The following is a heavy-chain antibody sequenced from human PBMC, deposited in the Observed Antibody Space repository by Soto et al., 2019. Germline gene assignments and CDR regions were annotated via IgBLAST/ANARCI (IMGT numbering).Heavy chain of an antibody. J-gene: IGHJ5*02. CDR1: GGSITSGNSYS. V-gene: IGHV4-30-2*01. CDR2: ISHTGST. Sequence: PSETLSLTCSVSGGSITSGNSYSWSWIRQPPGKGLEWIGPISHTGSTSYNPSLKSRVSMSVDKSKNQFSLKLSSVTAADMAVYYCARAVTPYFGTWFDPWGQGTLVTVSS. D-gene: IGHD3-10*01. CDR3: ARAVTPYFGTWFDP.